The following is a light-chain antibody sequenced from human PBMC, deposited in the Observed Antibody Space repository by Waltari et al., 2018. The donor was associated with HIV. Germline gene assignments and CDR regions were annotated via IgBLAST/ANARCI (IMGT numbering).Light chain of an antibody. J-gene: IGKJ4*01. V-gene: IGKV3-20*01. Sequence: EIVLTQSPGTLSLSPGERATLSCRASQSVSSTYLAWYQQRPGQTPRLLIYGAAHKATGIPDRFSGSGSVTDFTLTISRLEPEDFAVYYCQQYGSFPLTFGGGTKVEIK. CDR1: QSVSSTY. CDR3: QQYGSFPLT. CDR2: GAA.